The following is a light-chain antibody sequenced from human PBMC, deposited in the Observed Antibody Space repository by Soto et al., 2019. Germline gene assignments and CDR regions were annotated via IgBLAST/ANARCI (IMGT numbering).Light chain of an antibody. CDR2: EVT. Sequence: QSVLTQPASVSGSPGQSITISCTGTSSDVGAYNLVSWYQHLPDTAPKLIISEVTNRPSGVSDRFSGSKSGNTASLTISGLQAEDEADYYCASLTTTNFVFGSGTKLTVL. CDR3: ASLTTTNFV. V-gene: IGLV2-14*01. CDR1: SSDVGAYNL. J-gene: IGLJ1*01.